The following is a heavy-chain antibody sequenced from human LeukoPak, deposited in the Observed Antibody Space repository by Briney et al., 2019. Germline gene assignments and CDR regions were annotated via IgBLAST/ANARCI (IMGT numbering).Heavy chain of an antibody. CDR3: ARHPPLSYYYDSSGYYFDY. D-gene: IGHD3-22*01. CDR2: FYYSGST. V-gene: IGHV4-39*01. CDR1: GGSISSSSYY. Sequence: SETLSLTCTVSGGSISSSSYYWGWIRQPPGKGLEWIGSFYYSGSTYYNPSLKSRVTISVDTSKNQFSLKLSSVTAADTAVYYCARHPPLSYYYDSSGYYFDYWGQGTLVTVSS. J-gene: IGHJ4*02.